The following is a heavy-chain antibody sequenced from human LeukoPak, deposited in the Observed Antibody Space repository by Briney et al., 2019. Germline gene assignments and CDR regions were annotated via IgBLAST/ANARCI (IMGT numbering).Heavy chain of an antibody. Sequence: PGGSLRLSCVASGFTFNGYAMIGLRQAPGKGREGVSTISRSGGSTYYADSVKGRFTISRDTSKNAVYLQMNSLRAEDTAVYYCAKAGGRGSGSYWWSFDYWGQGTLVSVSS. CDR2: ISRSGGST. V-gene: IGHV3-23*01. D-gene: IGHD3-10*01. CDR3: AKAGGRGSGSYWWSFDY. J-gene: IGHJ4*02. CDR1: GFTFNGYA.